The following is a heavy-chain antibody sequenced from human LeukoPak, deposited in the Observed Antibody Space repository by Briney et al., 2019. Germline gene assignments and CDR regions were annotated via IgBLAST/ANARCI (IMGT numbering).Heavy chain of an antibody. V-gene: IGHV1-18*01. CDR2: ISAYNGNT. CDR1: GGTFSSYA. J-gene: IGHJ6*02. CDR3: ARLGQQLVLYYYYGMDV. Sequence: ASVKVSFKASGGTFSSYAISWVRQAPGQGLEWMGWISAYNGNTNYAQKLQGRVTMTTDTSTSTAYMELRSLRSDDTAVYYCARLGQQLVLYYYYGMDVWGQGTTVTVSS. D-gene: IGHD6-13*01.